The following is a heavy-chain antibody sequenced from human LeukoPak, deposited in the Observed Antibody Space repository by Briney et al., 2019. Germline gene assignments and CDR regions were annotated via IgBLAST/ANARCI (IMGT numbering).Heavy chain of an antibody. CDR3: APLSSRETNWFDP. CDR2: ISSSSSYI. V-gene: IGHV3-21*01. CDR1: GFTFSSYS. J-gene: IGHJ5*02. Sequence: GGSLRLSCAAPGFTFSSYSMNWVRQAPGKGLEWVSSISSSSSYIYYADSVKGRFTISRDNAKNSLYLQMNSLRAEDTAVYYCAPLSSRETNWFDPWGQGTLVTVSS. D-gene: IGHD6-13*01.